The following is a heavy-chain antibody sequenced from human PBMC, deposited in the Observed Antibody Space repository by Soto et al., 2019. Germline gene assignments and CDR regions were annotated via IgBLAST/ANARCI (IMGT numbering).Heavy chain of an antibody. CDR3: ERVGPWVPYYYASSPYTFENWFDR. J-gene: IGHJ5*02. CDR1: GYSISGGYY. V-gene: IGHV4-38-2*01. CDR2: IYNGGRT. D-gene: IGHD3-22*01. Sequence: SETRSRTGAVAGYSISGGYYWRLLRQPPGKRRECMGRIYNGGRTHYNPSLNSRVSLSIDMTNNHGSLILSSVTAADTAVYYCERVGPWVPYYYASSPYTFENWFDRCRQGTLVTVSS.